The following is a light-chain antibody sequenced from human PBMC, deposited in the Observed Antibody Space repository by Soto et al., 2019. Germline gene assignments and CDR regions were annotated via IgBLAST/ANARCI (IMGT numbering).Light chain of an antibody. CDR1: TSNIGSNY. Sequence: QAVVSQPPSASGTPGQRVTISCSGSTSNIGSNYVSWYQQLPGTAPKLLIYSNNQRPSGVPDRFSGSKSGTSASLAISGLQSEDEADYYCAVWDDSLNARVFAGGTKLTVL. CDR2: SNN. CDR3: AVWDDSLNARV. J-gene: IGLJ3*02. V-gene: IGLV1-44*01.